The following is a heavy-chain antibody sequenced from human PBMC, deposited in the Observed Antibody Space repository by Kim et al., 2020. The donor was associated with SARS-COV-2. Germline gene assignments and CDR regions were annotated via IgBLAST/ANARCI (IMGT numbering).Heavy chain of an antibody. J-gene: IGHJ4*02. CDR3: STDRGAYCGGDCYEGY. D-gene: IGHD2-21*02. Sequence: GGSLRLSCAASGFTFNKAWMSWVRQAPGKGLEWVGRIKSTGDGGTIDYAAHAKGRITISRDNSKNTVDLQMNSLKTEDTAVYYCSTDRGAYCGGDCYEGYWGQRTPVTVSS. V-gene: IGHV3-15*01. CDR2: IKSTGDGGTI. CDR1: GFTFNKAW.